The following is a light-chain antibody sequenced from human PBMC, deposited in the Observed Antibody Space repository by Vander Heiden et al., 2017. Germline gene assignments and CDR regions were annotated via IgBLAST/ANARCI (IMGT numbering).Light chain of an antibody. CDR1: SSDVGGYKY. J-gene: IGLJ1*01. CDR3: SSYAGSNNFV. CDR2: EVS. V-gene: IGLV2-8*01. Sequence: HCPHPLPSTAPGRPGLSVTISCTGTSSDVGGYKYVSWYQQHPGKAPKLMIYEVSKRPSGVPDRFSGSKSDNTASLTVSGLQAEDEADYYCSSYAGSNNFVFGTGTKVTVL.